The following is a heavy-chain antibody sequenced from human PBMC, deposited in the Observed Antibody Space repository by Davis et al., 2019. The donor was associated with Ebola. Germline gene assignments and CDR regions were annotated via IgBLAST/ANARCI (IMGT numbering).Heavy chain of an antibody. CDR2: IKEDGSED. D-gene: IGHD6-13*01. CDR3: ARKMDSSPLSYGMDV. V-gene: IGHV3-7*01. J-gene: IGHJ6*02. CDR1: GFTFNHFW. Sequence: GESLKISCAASGFTFNHFWMSWVRQAPGKGLEWVANIKEDGSEDYYVHSLRGRVTISRDNSRNTLYLQMNSLRAEDTAVYYCARKMDSSPLSYGMDVWGQGTTVTVSS.